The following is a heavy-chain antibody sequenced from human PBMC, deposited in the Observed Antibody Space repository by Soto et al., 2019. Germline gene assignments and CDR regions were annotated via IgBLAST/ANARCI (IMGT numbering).Heavy chain of an antibody. J-gene: IGHJ4*02. CDR1: GFTFSSYA. Sequence: GGSLRLSCAASGFTFSSYAMSWVRQAPGKGLEWVSAISGSGGSTYYADSVKGRFTISRDNSKNTLYLQMNSLRAEDTAVYYCAKPRSDSGSYWGAFLFYFDYWGQGTLVTVSS. CDR3: AKPRSDSGSYWGAFLFYFDY. D-gene: IGHD1-26*01. V-gene: IGHV3-23*01. CDR2: ISGSGGST.